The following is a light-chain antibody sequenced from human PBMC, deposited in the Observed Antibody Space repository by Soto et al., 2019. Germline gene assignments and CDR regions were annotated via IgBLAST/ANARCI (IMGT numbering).Light chain of an antibody. J-gene: IGKJ5*01. V-gene: IGKV3-20*01. CDR1: QSVRNSL. CDR3: QQYGSSIIT. CDR2: DAS. Sequence: EIVLTQSRGTLSLSPGERANLSCRSSQSVRNSLLAWYQKKPGQHPRPLIYDASTRDTATPERFSGIGSGTDFTLTISRLETEDFAVYEGQQYGSSIITVGQGTRVEIK.